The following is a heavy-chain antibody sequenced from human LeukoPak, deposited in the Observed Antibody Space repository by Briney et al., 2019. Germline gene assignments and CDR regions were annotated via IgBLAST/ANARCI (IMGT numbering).Heavy chain of an antibody. CDR1: GFTFSKSW. V-gene: IGHV3-7*01. CDR2: IKQDGSEK. CDR3: GRSLQITYDLDSTSHYSAIDN. D-gene: IGHD3-22*01. J-gene: IGHJ4*02. Sequence: PGGSLRLSCAASGFTFSKSWMSWVRQAPGKGLQWVANIKQDGSEKYHVDSVKGRFTISRDNAKNSMYLQMNNLRAEDTAVYFCGRSLQITYDLDSTSHYSAIDNWGQGTLVTVSS.